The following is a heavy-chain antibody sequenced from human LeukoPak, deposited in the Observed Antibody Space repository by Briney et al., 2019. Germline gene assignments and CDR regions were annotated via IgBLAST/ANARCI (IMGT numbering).Heavy chain of an antibody. CDR3: AITHEGIGELLTYYYGMDV. Sequence: VASVKVSCKASGGTFSSYAISWVRQAPGQGLEWMGGIIPIFGTANYAQKFQGRVTITADESTSTAYMELSSLRSEDTAVYYCAITHEGIGELLTYYYGMDVWGQGTTVTVSS. D-gene: IGHD3-10*01. J-gene: IGHJ6*02. CDR2: IIPIFGTA. CDR1: GGTFSSYA. V-gene: IGHV1-69*13.